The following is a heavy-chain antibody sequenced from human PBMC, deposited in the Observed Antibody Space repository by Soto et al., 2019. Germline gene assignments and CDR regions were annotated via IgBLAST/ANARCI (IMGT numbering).Heavy chain of an antibody. Sequence: PGGSLRLSCSASGFTFNSYALHWVRQAPGTGLEFVSAISSYGADRYYADSVKGRFAISRDNSKNTLYLQMSSLRAEDTALYYCVKEGYMRSDWYGQFDYWGQGALVTVSS. D-gene: IGHD6-19*01. V-gene: IGHV3-64D*06. CDR3: VKEGYMRSDWYGQFDY. J-gene: IGHJ4*02. CDR2: ISSYGADR. CDR1: GFTFNSYA.